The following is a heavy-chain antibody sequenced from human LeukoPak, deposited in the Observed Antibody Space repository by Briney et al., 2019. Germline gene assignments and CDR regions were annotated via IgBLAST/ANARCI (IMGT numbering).Heavy chain of an antibody. D-gene: IGHD6-13*01. CDR2: IYYSGST. Sequence: PSETLSLTCTVSGGSISSYYWSWIRQPPGKGLEWIGYIYYSGSTYYNPSLKSRVTISVDTSKNQFSLKLSSVTAADTAVYYCAIDSSSWDRFDYWGQGTLVTVSS. CDR1: GGSISSYY. CDR3: AIDSSSWDRFDY. J-gene: IGHJ4*02. V-gene: IGHV4-59*12.